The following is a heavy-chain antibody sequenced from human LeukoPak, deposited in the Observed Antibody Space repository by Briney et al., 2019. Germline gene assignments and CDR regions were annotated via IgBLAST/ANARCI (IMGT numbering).Heavy chain of an antibody. V-gene: IGHV1-8*01. J-gene: IGHJ4*02. CDR2: MNPNSGNT. D-gene: IGHD4-17*01. CDR1: GYTFTSYD. CDR3: ARGLHDYGDYAYYFDY. Sequence: ASVKVSCKASGYTFTSYDINWVRQATGQGLEWMGWMNPNSGNTGYAQKFQGRVTMTRNISISTAYMELSSLRSEDTAVYYCARGLHDYGDYAYYFDYWGQGTLVTVSS.